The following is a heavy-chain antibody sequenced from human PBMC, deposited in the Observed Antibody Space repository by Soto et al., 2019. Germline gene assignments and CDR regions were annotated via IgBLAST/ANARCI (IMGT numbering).Heavy chain of an antibody. J-gene: IGHJ5*02. CDR1: GFTFSDFV. Sequence: EVQLLESGGDLVQPGGSLRLSCAASGFTFSDFVMSWVRQAPGKGLEWVSAIVSSGVRRYYADSVKGRFTVSRDNSINTLYLQMNSLRAEDTAVYYCAKDTVAGTVNWFDPWGQGTLVTVSS. CDR3: AKDTVAGTVNWFDP. D-gene: IGHD6-19*01. CDR2: IVSSGVRR. V-gene: IGHV3-23*01.